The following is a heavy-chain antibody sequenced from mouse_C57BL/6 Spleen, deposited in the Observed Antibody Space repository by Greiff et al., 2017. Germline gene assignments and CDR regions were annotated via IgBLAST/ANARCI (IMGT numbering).Heavy chain of an antibody. CDR3: ARDYYFDY. J-gene: IGHJ2*01. V-gene: IGHV14-3*01. CDR1: VFHIKHTY. CDR2: MYPANGNT. Sequence: VQLQQSVAELVRPGASVKLSCTASVFHIKHTYMHWVKPRTEQGLEWIGRMYPANGNTNYAPKFQGKATITADTSSNTAYLQLSSLTSEDTAIYYCARDYYFDYWGQGTTLTVSS.